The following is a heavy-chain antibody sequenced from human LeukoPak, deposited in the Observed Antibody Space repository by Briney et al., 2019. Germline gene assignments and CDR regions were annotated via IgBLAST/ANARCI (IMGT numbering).Heavy chain of an antibody. CDR1: GDSVSRNGAA. Sequence: SQTLSLTCAISGDSVSRNGAAWNWIRQSPSRGLEWLGRTYYRSKWYNDYAVSVKSRITINPDTSKNQFSLQLNSVTPEDTAVYYCARDLRDLNLYYYGMDVWGKGSTVTVSS. CDR3: ARDLRDLNLYYYGMDV. V-gene: IGHV6-1*01. J-gene: IGHJ6*04. CDR2: TYYRSKWYN.